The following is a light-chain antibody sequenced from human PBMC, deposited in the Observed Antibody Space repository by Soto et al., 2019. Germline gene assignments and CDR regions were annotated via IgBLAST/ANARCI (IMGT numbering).Light chain of an antibody. CDR3: QHFGGTTFT. J-gene: IGKJ5*01. CDR2: GAS. CDR1: QSVSSSY. V-gene: IGKV3-20*01. Sequence: PGAGAPLSCTASQSVSSSYIAWYQQRPGQTPSLLIYGASTRATGIPDRFSGSGSGTHFTLTISRLEPGDFAVYYCQHFGGTTFTFGQGTRLEIK.